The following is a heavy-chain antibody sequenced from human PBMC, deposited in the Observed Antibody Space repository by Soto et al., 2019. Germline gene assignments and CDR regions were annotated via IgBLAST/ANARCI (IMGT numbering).Heavy chain of an antibody. Sequence: QVQLVQSGAEVKKPEASVKVSCKASGYTFTDYYMHWVRQAPGQRLEWMGWINPNSGTTNYAQKFQGWVTMTRDTSITTVYMEVRRLRSDDTAVYYCARVPRGVYYGMDVWGQGTTVTVSS. V-gene: IGHV1-2*04. J-gene: IGHJ6*02. CDR1: GYTFTDYY. CDR3: ARVPRGVYYGMDV. D-gene: IGHD3-10*01. CDR2: INPNSGTT.